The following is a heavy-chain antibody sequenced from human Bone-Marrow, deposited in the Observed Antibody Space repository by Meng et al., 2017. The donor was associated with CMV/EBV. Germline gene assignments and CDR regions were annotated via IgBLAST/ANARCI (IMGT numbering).Heavy chain of an antibody. J-gene: IGHJ4*02. CDR1: GASISSYY. CDR2: IHYSGGT. Sequence: SQTLSLTCAVSGASISSYYWNWIRQPPGKGLEWIGYIHYSGGTNYNPALKSRVTISVDTSNNQFSLKVTSVTAADMAVYYCARGYCSSTSCYTSEPTFDYWGQGTLVTVSS. V-gene: IGHV4-59*01. D-gene: IGHD2-2*02. CDR3: ARGYCSSTSCYTSEPTFDY.